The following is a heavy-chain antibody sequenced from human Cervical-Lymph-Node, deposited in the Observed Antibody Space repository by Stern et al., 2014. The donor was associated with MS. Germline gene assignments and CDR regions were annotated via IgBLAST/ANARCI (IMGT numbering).Heavy chain of an antibody. D-gene: IGHD6-19*01. CDR2: IDWDDDK. V-gene: IGHV2-70*15. Sequence: QVTLKESGPALVKPTQTLTLTCTFSGFSLSTSGMCVSWIRQPPGKALEWLARIDWDDDKYYSTSVKTRLTISKDTSKNQVVLTMTKMDPVDTAIYYCARLSRAVAGPDYWGQGTLVTVSS. CDR1: GFSLSTSGMC. CDR3: ARLSRAVAGPDY. J-gene: IGHJ4*02.